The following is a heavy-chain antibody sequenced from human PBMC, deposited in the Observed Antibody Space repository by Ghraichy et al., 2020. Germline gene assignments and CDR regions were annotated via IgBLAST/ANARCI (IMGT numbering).Heavy chain of an antibody. V-gene: IGHV1-2*02. J-gene: IGHJ4*02. D-gene: IGHD6-19*01. CDR1: GYTFTGYY. CDR3: ASLAAPVAGTDPPPN. Sequence: ASVKVSCKASGYTFTGYYMHWVRQAPGQGLEWMGWINPNSGGTNYAQKFQGRVTMTRDTSISTAYMELSRLRSDDTAVYYCASLAAPVAGTDPPPNWGQGTLVTVS. CDR2: INPNSGGT.